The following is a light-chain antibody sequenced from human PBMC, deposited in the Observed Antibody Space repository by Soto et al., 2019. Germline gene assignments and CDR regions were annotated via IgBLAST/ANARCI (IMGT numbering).Light chain of an antibody. CDR2: GAS. V-gene: IGKV3-15*01. Sequence: EIVMTQSPATLSVSPGERATLSCRASQSVSSTLAWYQQKPGQAPRLLIYGASTRATSIPARFSGSGSGTEFTLTISRLESGDFAVYYCQQYNNWTPWTFGQGTKVEIK. J-gene: IGKJ1*01. CDR1: QSVSST. CDR3: QQYNNWTPWT.